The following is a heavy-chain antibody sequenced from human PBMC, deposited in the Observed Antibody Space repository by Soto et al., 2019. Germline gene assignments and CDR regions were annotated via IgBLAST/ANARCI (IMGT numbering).Heavy chain of an antibody. CDR3: ARERGYFGTIDY. CDR2: IYYSGST. V-gene: IGHV4-39*02. CDR1: GGSISSSSYY. D-gene: IGHD3-9*01. Sequence: QLQLQESGPGLVKPSETLSLTCTVSGGSISSSSYYWGWIRQPPGKGLEWIGSIYYSGSTYYNPSLKSRVTISVDTSKNQFSLRVGSVAAADRAVYCCARERGYFGTIDYWGQGTLVTVSS. J-gene: IGHJ4*02.